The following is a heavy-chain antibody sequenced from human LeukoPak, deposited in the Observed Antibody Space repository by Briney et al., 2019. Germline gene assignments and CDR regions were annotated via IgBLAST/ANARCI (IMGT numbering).Heavy chain of an antibody. D-gene: IGHD2-8*01. V-gene: IGHV4-34*01. CDR1: GGSISTYY. CDR2: GSDSGGT. CDR3: AKNGQSGFSFDP. J-gene: IGHJ5*02. Sequence: PSETLSLTCTVSGGSISTYYWSWIRQPPGMGLEWIGEGSDSGGTKFNPSLKSRVAISADTSKNQFSLKLSSVTAADTAVYYCAKNGQSGFSFDPWGQGTLVTVSS.